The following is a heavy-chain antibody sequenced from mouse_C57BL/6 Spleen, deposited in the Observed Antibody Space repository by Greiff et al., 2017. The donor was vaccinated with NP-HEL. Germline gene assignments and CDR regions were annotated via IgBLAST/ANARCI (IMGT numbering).Heavy chain of an antibody. Sequence: EVQLQQSGAELVRPGASVKLSCTASGFNIKDYYMHWVKQRPEQGLEWIGRIDPEDGDTEYDPKFQGKATMTADTSSNTAYLQLSSLTSEDTAVYYCTTGITTVVGYFDVWGTGTTVTVSS. D-gene: IGHD1-1*01. CDR2: IDPEDGDT. V-gene: IGHV14-1*01. CDR3: TTGITTVVGYFDV. CDR1: GFNIKDYY. J-gene: IGHJ1*03.